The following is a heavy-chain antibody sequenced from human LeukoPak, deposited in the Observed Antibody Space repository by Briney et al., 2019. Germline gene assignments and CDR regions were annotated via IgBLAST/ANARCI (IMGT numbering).Heavy chain of an antibody. CDR3: AHADSSGWLLVY. CDR2: IKEDGSEK. Sequence: GGSLRLSCVASGFSFSRYWMSWVRQAPGKGLEWVANIKEDGSEKYYVDSVKGRFTISRDNAKNSLYLQMNGLRAEDTAVYYCAHADSSGWLLVYWGQGTLVTVSS. D-gene: IGHD6-19*01. J-gene: IGHJ4*02. V-gene: IGHV3-7*01. CDR1: GFSFSRYW.